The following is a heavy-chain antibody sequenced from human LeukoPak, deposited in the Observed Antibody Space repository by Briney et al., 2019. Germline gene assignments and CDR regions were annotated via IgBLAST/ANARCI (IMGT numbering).Heavy chain of an antibody. V-gene: IGHV1-24*01. Sequence: ASVKVSCKVSGYTLTELSMHWVRQAPGKGLEWMGGFDPEDGETIYAQKFQGRVTMTEDTSTDTAYMELSSLRSEDTAAYYCATVRVVPGGTSDAFDIWGQGTMVTVSS. CDR3: ATVRVVPGGTSDAFDI. J-gene: IGHJ3*02. CDR1: GYTLTELS. D-gene: IGHD2-2*01. CDR2: FDPEDGET.